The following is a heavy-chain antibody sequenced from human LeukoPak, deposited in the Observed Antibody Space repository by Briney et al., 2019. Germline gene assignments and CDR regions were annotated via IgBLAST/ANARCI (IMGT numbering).Heavy chain of an antibody. J-gene: IGHJ3*02. Sequence: SETLSLTCTVSGYSISSGYYWGWIRQPPGKGLEWIGSIYHSGSTYYNPSLKSRVTFSVDTSKNQFSLKLSSVTAADTAVYYCARVHDIVVVRRAFDIWGQGTMVTVSS. CDR3: ARVHDIVVVRRAFDI. CDR2: IYHSGST. D-gene: IGHD2-2*01. V-gene: IGHV4-38-2*02. CDR1: GYSISSGYY.